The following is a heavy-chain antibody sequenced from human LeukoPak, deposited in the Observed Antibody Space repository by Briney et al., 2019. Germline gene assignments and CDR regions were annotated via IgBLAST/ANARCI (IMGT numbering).Heavy chain of an antibody. V-gene: IGHV4-59*01. D-gene: IGHD4-17*01. J-gene: IGHJ6*02. CDR1: GGSISTFY. CDR3: AREDPQTTVPEGLDV. Sequence: PSETLSLTCTVSGGSISTFYWSWLRQPPGKGLEWIGYIYYSGRTNYNPSIKSRVTISVDTSKNQFSLRLSSVTAADTAVYYCAREDPQTTVPEGLDVWGQGTTVTVSS. CDR2: IYYSGRT.